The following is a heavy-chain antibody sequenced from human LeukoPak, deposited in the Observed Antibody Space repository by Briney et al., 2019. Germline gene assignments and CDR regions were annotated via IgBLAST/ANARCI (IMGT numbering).Heavy chain of an antibody. D-gene: IGHD6-19*01. CDR1: GYSFSSSG. CDR3: AREGRLAPWLVPGGWFDP. CDR2: ISASNGNT. J-gene: IGHJ5*02. V-gene: IGHV1-18*01. Sequence: GASVKVSCKASGYSFSSSGINWVRQAPGHGLEWMGCISASNGNTDYAQNFQGRVTMTTDTSTSTACMELKSLRSDDTAVYYCAREGRLAPWLVPGGWFDPWGQGTLVTVPS.